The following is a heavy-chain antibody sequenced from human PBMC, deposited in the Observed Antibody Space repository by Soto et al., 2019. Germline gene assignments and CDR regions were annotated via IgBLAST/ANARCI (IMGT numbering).Heavy chain of an antibody. CDR3: ARGWGRIFDY. Sequence: QVQLQQWGAGLLKPSETLSLTCAVYGGSFSGYYWNWIRQPPGKGLEWIGEINHSGSTNYNPSLKSRVPLSVDTFKNQFSLKLSSVTAADTAVYYCARGWGRIFDYWGQGTLVTVSS. D-gene: IGHD7-27*01. CDR2: INHSGST. CDR1: GGSFSGYY. V-gene: IGHV4-34*01. J-gene: IGHJ4*02.